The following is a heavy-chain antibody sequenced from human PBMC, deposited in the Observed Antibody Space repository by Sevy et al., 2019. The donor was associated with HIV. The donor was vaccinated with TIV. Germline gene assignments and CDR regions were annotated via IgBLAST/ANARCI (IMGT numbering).Heavy chain of an antibody. J-gene: IGHJ4*02. CDR1: GFTFSNYA. V-gene: IGHV3-23*01. Sequence: GESLKISCAASGFTFSNYAMSWVRQTPGKGLEWVSAISGSADATYYTDSVKGRFTISRDNSKNTVYLQMNRLRAEDTAVYYCVKEVSQYSYSDYWGQGTLVTVSS. CDR3: VKEVSQYSYSDY. D-gene: IGHD5-18*01. CDR2: ISGSADAT.